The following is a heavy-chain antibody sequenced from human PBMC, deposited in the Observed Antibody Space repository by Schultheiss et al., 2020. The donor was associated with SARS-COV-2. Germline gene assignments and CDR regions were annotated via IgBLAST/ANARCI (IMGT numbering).Heavy chain of an antibody. J-gene: IGHJ5*02. V-gene: IGHV4-39*02. Sequence: SQTLSLTCTVSGGSISSSSYYWGWIRQPPEKGLEWIGSIYYSGSTYYNPSLKSRVTISVDTSKNQFSLKLSSVTAADTAVYYCARDLVVRGVIRWFDPWGQGTLVTVSS. CDR1: GGSISSSSYY. D-gene: IGHD3-10*01. CDR3: ARDLVVRGVIRWFDP. CDR2: IYYSGST.